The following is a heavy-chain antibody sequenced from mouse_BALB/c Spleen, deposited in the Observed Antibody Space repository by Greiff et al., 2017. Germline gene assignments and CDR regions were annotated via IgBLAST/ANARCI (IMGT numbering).Heavy chain of an antibody. Sequence: VKLQQSGPQLVRPGASVKISCKASGYSFTSYWMHWVKQRPGQGLEWIGMIDPSDSETRLNQKFKDKATLTVDKSSSTAYMQLSSPTSEDSAVYYCARIARAIFAYWGQGTLVTVSA. CDR2: IDPSDSET. J-gene: IGHJ3*01. CDR1: GYSFTSYW. CDR3: ARIARAIFAY. D-gene: IGHD3-1*01. V-gene: IGHV1S126*01.